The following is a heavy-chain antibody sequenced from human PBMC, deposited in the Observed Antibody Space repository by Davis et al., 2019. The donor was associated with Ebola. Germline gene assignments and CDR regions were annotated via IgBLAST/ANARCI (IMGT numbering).Heavy chain of an antibody. Sequence: GSLRLSCAASGFTFSSYAMHWVRQAPGKGLEWIGSIYHSGSTYYNPSLKSRVTISVDTSKNQFSLKLSSVTAADTAVYYCAKSARGDTSDVWGQGTMVTVSS. V-gene: IGHV4-38-2*01. J-gene: IGHJ3*01. CDR3: AKSARGDTSDV. CDR1: GFTFSSYA. CDR2: IYHSGST. D-gene: IGHD6-25*01.